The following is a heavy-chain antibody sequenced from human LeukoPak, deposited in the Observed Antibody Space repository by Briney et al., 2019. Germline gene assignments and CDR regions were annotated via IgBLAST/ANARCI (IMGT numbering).Heavy chain of an antibody. D-gene: IGHD3-3*01. J-gene: IGHJ6*03. CDR2: FDPEDGET. CDR1: GYTLTELS. V-gene: IGHV1-24*01. CDR3: ATDRSVGVVNDYYYMDV. Sequence: ASVKVSCKVSGYTLTELSMHWVRQAPGKGLEWMGGFDPEDGETIYAQKFQGRVTMTEDTSTDTAYMELSSLRSEDTAVYYCATDRSVGVVNDYYYMDVWGKGTTVTVSS.